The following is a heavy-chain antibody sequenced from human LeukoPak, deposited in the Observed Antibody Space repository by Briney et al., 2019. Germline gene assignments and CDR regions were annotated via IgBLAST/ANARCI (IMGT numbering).Heavy chain of an antibody. D-gene: IGHD1-1*01. CDR3: ARDHDLGYGMDV. Sequence: GGPLGFSCAASGLPFSSYAMSWARQAPGKGLGWAPAISGSGGSTYYADSVKGRFTISRDNSKNTLYLQMNSLRAEDTAVYYCARDHDLGYGMDVWGQGTTVTVSS. V-gene: IGHV3-23*01. CDR2: ISGSGGST. CDR1: GLPFSSYA. J-gene: IGHJ6*02.